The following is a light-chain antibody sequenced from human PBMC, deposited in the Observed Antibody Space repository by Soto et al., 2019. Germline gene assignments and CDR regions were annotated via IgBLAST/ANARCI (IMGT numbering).Light chain of an antibody. CDR3: QQLNDYPIT. CDR2: GTF. J-gene: IGKJ4*01. CDR1: QGLTSY. Sequence: DIQLTQSPSFLSASVGDRVTITCRASQGLTSYFAWYQQKPGKAPKLLIYGTFNLQSGVPSRFSGSGSGTEFTLTISSLQPEDFATYYCQQLNDYPITFGGGTKVDIK. V-gene: IGKV1-9*01.